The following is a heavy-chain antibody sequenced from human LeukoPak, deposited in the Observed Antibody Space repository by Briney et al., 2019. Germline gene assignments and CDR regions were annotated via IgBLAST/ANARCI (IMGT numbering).Heavy chain of an antibody. D-gene: IGHD3-3*01. CDR3: ARDAGFWSGYHYYYYYMDV. CDR2: IYTSGST. J-gene: IGHJ6*03. V-gene: IGHV4-4*07. CDR1: GGSISSYY. Sequence: SETLSLTCTVSGGSISSYYWSWIRQPAGKGLEWIGRIYTSGSTNYNPSLKSRVTISVDKPKNQFSLKLSSVTAADTAVYYCARDAGFWSGYHYYYYYMDVWGKGTTVTVSS.